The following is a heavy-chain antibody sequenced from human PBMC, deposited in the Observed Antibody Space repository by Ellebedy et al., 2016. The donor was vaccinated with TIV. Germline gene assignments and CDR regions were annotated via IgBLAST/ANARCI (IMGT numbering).Heavy chain of an antibody. CDR3: ARGVNWFDP. CDR1: GDSVSSNSGA. J-gene: IGHJ5*02. D-gene: IGHD3-16*01. V-gene: IGHV6-1*01. Sequence: MPSETLSLTCGISGDSVSSNSGAWHWFRQSPSRGLEWLGRTYYRSRWFNDYAMSVKSRITINADTSKNQFSLQLNSVTSKDTAVYYCARGVNWFDPWGQGTLVTVSS. CDR2: TYYRSRWFN.